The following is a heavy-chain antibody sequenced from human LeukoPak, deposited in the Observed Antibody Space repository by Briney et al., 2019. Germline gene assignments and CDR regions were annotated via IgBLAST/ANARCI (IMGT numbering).Heavy chain of an antibody. J-gene: IGHJ4*02. V-gene: IGHV3-21*01. D-gene: IGHD6-19*01. Sequence: GGSLRLSCAAYALTFSSYSMDWVRQAPGKGLEWVSSISSSSSYIYYADSVKGRFTISRDNAKNSLYLQMTSLRAEDTAVYYCARNRIAVAGAFDYWGQGTLVTVSS. CDR2: ISSSSSYI. CDR3: ARNRIAVAGAFDY. CDR1: ALTFSSYS.